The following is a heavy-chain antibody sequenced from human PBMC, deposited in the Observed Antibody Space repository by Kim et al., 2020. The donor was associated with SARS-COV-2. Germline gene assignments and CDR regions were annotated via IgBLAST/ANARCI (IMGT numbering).Heavy chain of an antibody. J-gene: IGHJ6*02. D-gene: IGHD6-19*01. CDR3: ARGGSGRYRGYYYYGMDV. V-gene: IGHV3-30*07. Sequence: KGRFTISRDNSKNTLYLQMNSLRAEDTAVYYCARGGSGRYRGYYYYGMDVWGQGTTVTVSS.